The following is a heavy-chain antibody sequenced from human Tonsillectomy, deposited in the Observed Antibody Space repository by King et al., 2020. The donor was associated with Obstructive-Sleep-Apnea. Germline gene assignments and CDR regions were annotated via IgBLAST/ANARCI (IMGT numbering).Heavy chain of an antibody. V-gene: IGHV1-18*04. CDR1: GYTFTSYT. CDR2: INPRNGNT. J-gene: IGHJ4*02. Sequence: VQLVQSGAEVKKPGASVKVSCKASGYTFTSYTISWVRQAPGHGLEWMGWINPRNGNTNHAQKFQGRVTMTTDTSTTTSCMELRNLRSDDTAVYYCAIAVAGNPETHFEHWGQGTLVAVSS. D-gene: IGHD6-19*01. CDR3: AIAVAGNPETHFEH.